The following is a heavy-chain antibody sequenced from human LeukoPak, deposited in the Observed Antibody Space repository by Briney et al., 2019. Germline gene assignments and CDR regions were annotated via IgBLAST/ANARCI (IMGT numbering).Heavy chain of an antibody. Sequence: GGSLRLSCAASGFTFCDYYMSWIRQAPGKGLEWVSYISSSRSTIYYADSVKGRFTISRDNAKNSLYLQMNSLRAEDTAVYYCARSPGYDFWSGYYTGISHAFDIWGQGTMVTVSS. V-gene: IGHV3-11*04. D-gene: IGHD3-3*01. CDR3: ARSPGYDFWSGYYTGISHAFDI. CDR2: ISSSRSTI. J-gene: IGHJ3*02. CDR1: GFTFCDYY.